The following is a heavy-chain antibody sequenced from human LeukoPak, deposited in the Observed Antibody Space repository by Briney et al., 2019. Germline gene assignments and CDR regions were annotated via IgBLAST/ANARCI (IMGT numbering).Heavy chain of an antibody. CDR3: AKDRQYGDYGGGDFFDS. J-gene: IGHJ4*02. D-gene: IGHD4-17*01. Sequence: ASGFTFXDXXXXXXRXXXXKXXXXXXXXXWVGDTTSYADSVKGRFTISRDNTKSSLYLQMHSLRSEDTALYYCAKDRQYGDYGGGDFFDSWGQGTLVTVSS. V-gene: IGHV3-43D*03. CDR1: GFTFXDXX. CDR2: XXWVGDTT.